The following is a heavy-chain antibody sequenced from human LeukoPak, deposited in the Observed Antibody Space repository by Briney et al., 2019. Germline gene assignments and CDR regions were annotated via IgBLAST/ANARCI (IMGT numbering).Heavy chain of an antibody. D-gene: IGHD3-3*01. CDR1: GFTFSRHW. V-gene: IGHV3-7*01. CDR3: ARQGFWSGYYFDY. CDR2: INQEGSET. Sequence: GGSLRLSCAASGFTFSRHWMNWVRQSPGKGLEWVANINQEGSETHYVDSVKGRFTISRDNAKNSLYLQMSSLRAEDTAVYYCARQGFWSGYYFDYWGQGTLVTVSS. J-gene: IGHJ4*02.